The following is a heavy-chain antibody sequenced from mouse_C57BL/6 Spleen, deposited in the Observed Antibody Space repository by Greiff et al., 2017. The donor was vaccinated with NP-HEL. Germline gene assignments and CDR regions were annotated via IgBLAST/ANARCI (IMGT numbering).Heavy chain of an antibody. J-gene: IGHJ3*01. Sequence: VHVKQSGPELVKPGASVKISCKASGYSFTGYYMNWVKQSPEKSLEWIGEINPSTGGTTYNQKFKAKATLTVDKSSSTAYMQLKSLTSEDSAVYYCARPSYYYGSSYGFAYWGQGTLVTVSA. CDR3: ARPSYYYGSSYGFAY. CDR1: GYSFTGYY. CDR2: INPSTGGT. D-gene: IGHD1-1*01. V-gene: IGHV1-42*01.